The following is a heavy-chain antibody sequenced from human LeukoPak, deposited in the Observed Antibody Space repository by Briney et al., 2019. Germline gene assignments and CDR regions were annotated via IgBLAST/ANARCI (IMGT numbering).Heavy chain of an antibody. D-gene: IGHD5-18*01. CDR3: ARDLYSYGFDY. CDR1: GFTFSNYA. CDR2: ISGSGGNT. J-gene: IGHJ4*02. V-gene: IGHV3-23*01. Sequence: PGGSLRLSCAASGFTFSNYAVSWVRQAPGKGLEWVSAISGSGGNTYYADSVKGRFTISRDNSKNTLFLQMNSLRAEDTAVYYCARDLYSYGFDYWGQGTLVTVSS.